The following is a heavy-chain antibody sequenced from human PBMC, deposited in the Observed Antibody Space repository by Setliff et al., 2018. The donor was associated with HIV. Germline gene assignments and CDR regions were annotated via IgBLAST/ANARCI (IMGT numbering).Heavy chain of an antibody. CDR1: GFTFSTYS. D-gene: IGHD3-22*01. CDR2: ISSSSGFI. Sequence: PGGSLRLSCAASGFTFSTYSMNWVRQAPGKGLEWVSSISSSSGFIFYIESVKGRFTISRDNAKNLLYLQMNSLRAEDTAVYYCARSPQASGFYYGDDAFDTWGQGTMVTVSS. J-gene: IGHJ3*02. V-gene: IGHV3-21*06. CDR3: ARSPQASGFYYGDDAFDT.